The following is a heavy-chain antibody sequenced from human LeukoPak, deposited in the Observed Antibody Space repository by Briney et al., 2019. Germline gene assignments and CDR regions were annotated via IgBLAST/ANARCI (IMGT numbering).Heavy chain of an antibody. D-gene: IGHD6-13*01. J-gene: IGHJ4*02. Sequence: SETLSLTCTVSGGSISSSSYYWGWIRQPPGKGLEWIGSIYYSGSTYYNPSLKSRVTISVDTSKNQFSLKLSSVTAADTAVYYCARTYSSSWVPYYFDYWGQGTLVTVSS. CDR1: GGSISSSSYY. CDR2: IYYSGST. V-gene: IGHV4-39*07. CDR3: ARTYSSSWVPYYFDY.